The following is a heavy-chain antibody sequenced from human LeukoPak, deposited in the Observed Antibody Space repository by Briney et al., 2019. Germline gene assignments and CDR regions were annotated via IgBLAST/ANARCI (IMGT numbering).Heavy chain of an antibody. CDR3: ARHARSNWFDP. J-gene: IGHJ5*02. Sequence: SEILSLTCTVSGGSISSYYWSWIRQPPGKGLEWIGYIYYSGSTNYNPSLKSRVTISVDTSKNQFSLKLSSVTAADTAVYYCARHARSNWFDPWGQGTLVTVSS. CDR1: GGSISSYY. CDR2: IYYSGST. V-gene: IGHV4-59*08.